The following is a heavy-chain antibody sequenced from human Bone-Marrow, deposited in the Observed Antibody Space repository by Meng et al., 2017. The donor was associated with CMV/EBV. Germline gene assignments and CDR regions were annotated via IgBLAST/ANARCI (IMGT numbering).Heavy chain of an antibody. CDR3: ARGRLIAARRANWFDP. V-gene: IGHV1-2*02. J-gene: IGHJ5*02. D-gene: IGHD6-6*01. CDR1: GYTFTGYY. Sequence: ASVKVSCKASGYTFTGYYMHWVRQAPGQGLEWMGWINPNSGGTNYAQKFQGRVTMTRDTSISTAYMELSRLRSGDTAVYYCARGRLIAARRANWFDPWGQGTLVTVSS. CDR2: INPNSGGT.